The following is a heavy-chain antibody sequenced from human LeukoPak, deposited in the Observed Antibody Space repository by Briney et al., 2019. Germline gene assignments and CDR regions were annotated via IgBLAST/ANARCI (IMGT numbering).Heavy chain of an antibody. CDR2: IYPGDSET. J-gene: IGHJ3*01. Sequence: GESLKISCKGSGYRFNSYWIGWVRQLPGKGLEWMGIIYPGDSETRYSPSFQCHVTMSAVKSTSTAYLQWSSLRASDSAMYYCARDRGPTTAFDFWGQGTMVTVSS. V-gene: IGHV5-51*01. CDR1: GYRFNSYW. CDR3: ARDRGPTTAFDF. D-gene: IGHD1-1*01.